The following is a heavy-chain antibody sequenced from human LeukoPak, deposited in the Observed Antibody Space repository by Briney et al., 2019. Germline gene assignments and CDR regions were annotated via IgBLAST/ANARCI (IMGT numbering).Heavy chain of an antibody. Sequence: SETLSLTCTVSGGSISSSSYYWGWIRQPPGKGLEWIGTIYYSGSTYYNPSLKSRVTISVDTSKNQFSLKLSSVTAADTAVYYCARDGYNPIDYWGQGTLVTVSS. CDR1: GGSISSSSYY. CDR2: IYYSGST. J-gene: IGHJ4*02. D-gene: IGHD5-24*01. V-gene: IGHV4-39*07. CDR3: ARDGYNPIDY.